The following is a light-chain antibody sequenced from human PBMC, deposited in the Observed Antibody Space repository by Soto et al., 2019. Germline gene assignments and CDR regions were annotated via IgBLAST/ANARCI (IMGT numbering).Light chain of an antibody. Sequence: DIQMTQSPSTLSASVGDRVTITCRGSQSANKWLAWYQQKPGQAPRLLIFDASNLETGVPSRFSGSASGTEFTLTISSLQPDDFATYYCQQYNSSSRTFGQGTKVDI. CDR3: QQYNSSSRT. J-gene: IGKJ1*01. V-gene: IGKV1-5*01. CDR1: QSANKW. CDR2: DAS.